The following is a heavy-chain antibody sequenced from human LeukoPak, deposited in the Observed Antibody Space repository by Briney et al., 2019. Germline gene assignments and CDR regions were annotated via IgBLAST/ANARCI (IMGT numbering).Heavy chain of an antibody. CDR3: ARDDYGSGSWNDF. CDR1: GFSFSSYG. Sequence: PGGSLRLSCAASGFSFSSYGMSWVRQAPGKGLEWISAITGSGGTTYYADSVEGRFTISRDNSKNTLYLQMNSLRAEDTALYYCARDDYGSGSWNDFWGQGTLVTVSS. CDR2: ITGSGGTT. V-gene: IGHV3-23*01. D-gene: IGHD3-10*01. J-gene: IGHJ4*02.